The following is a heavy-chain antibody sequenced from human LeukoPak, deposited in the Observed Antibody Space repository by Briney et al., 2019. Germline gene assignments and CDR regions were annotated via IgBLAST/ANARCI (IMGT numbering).Heavy chain of an antibody. CDR3: ARTQSSTSSREYYYYGMDV. CDR1: GGSISHYY. V-gene: IGHV4-59*01. J-gene: IGHJ6*02. D-gene: IGHD2-2*01. CDR2: IYYSGST. Sequence: SETLSLTCTVSGGSISHYYWSWIRQPPGKGLEWIGYIYYSGSTNYNPSLKSRVTISVDTSKNQFSLKLSSVTAADTAVYYCARTQSSTSSREYYYYGMDVWGQGTTVTVSS.